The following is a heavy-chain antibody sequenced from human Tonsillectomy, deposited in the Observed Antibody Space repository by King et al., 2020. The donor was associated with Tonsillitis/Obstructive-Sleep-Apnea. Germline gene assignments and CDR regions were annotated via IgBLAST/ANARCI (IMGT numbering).Heavy chain of an antibody. V-gene: IGHV3-9*01. CDR1: GFTFDDYA. D-gene: IGHD3-9*01. Sequence: VQLVESGGGLVQPGRSLRLSCAASGFTFDDYAMHWVRQAPGKGLEWVAGISWNSGSKDYADSVKGRFTISRDNAKNSLYLEMNSLRAEDTALYSCARDPYNILTGYYYFDYWGQGTLVTVSS. CDR3: ARDPYNILTGYYYFDY. J-gene: IGHJ4*02. CDR2: ISWNSGSK.